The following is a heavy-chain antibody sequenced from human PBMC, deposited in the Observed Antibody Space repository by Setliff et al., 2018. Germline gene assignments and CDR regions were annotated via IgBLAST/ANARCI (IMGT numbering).Heavy chain of an antibody. J-gene: IGHJ3*02. CDR1: GFTFSSYA. CDR2: FNHSGVT. V-gene: IGHV3-23*01. CDR3: AKALPPQRGAFDI. D-gene: IGHD2-2*01. Sequence: PGGSLRLSCAASGFTFSSYAMSWVRQAPGKGLEWVSVFNHSGVTYYTPSAKGRFVISRDESKNTLYLQMNSLRAEDTAIYYCAKALPPQRGAFDIWGQGTMVTVSS.